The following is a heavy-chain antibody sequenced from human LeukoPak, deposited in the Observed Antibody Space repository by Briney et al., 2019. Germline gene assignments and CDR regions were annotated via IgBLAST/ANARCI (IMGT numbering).Heavy chain of an antibody. CDR2: IRSSSSYI. V-gene: IGHV3-21*01. D-gene: IGHD6-13*01. J-gene: IGHJ4*02. CDR1: GFTFSSYS. Sequence: GGSLRLSCAASGFTFSSYSMNWVRQAPGKGLEWVSAIRSSSSYIYYADSVKGRFTISRDNAKNSLYLQMNCLRAEDTAVYYCARDRAAAGAYWGQGTLVTLSS. CDR3: ARDRAAAGAY.